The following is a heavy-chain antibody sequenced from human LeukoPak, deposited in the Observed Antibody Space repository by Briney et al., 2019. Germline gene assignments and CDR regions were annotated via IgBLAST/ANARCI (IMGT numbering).Heavy chain of an antibody. D-gene: IGHD1-26*01. V-gene: IGHV3-21*01. CDR1: GFTFSSYS. Sequence: PGGSLRLSCAASGFTFSSYSMNWVRQAPGKGLEWVSSISSSSSYIYYADSVKGRFTISRDNAKNSLYLQMNSLRAEDTAVYYCAKGLDPGSQTLLDAFDIWGQGTMVTVSS. J-gene: IGHJ3*02. CDR3: AKGLDPGSQTLLDAFDI. CDR2: ISSSSSYI.